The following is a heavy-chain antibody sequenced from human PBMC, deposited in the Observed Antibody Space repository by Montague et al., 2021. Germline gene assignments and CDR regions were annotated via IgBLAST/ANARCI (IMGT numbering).Heavy chain of an antibody. D-gene: IGHD2-21*02. CDR3: ARVDCDGDSYAFDP. CDR2: INYSANT. CDR1: GASINSSLYY. J-gene: IGHJ5*02. V-gene: IGHV4-39*01. Sequence: SETLSLTCTVSGASINSSLYYWGWNRQPPGKGLEWIGSINYSANTYYNPTLKSRLSISVATTKNQLSLRLKSVTDADTAVYHCARVDCDGDSYAFDPWGQGTLVTVSS.